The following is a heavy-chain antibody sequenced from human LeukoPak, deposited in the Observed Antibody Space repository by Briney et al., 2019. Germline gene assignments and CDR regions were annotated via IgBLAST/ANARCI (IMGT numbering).Heavy chain of an antibody. D-gene: IGHD3-3*01. Sequence: GGSLRLSCAASGFIFSGYWMGWGRQAPGKGLEWVANVNKDGRETYYVDSVKGRFTISRDNAKNSLYLQMNSLRAEDTAVYYCARVARYYDFWSGYYDPYYYYGMDVWGQGTTVTVSS. V-gene: IGHV3-7*01. CDR2: VNKDGRET. J-gene: IGHJ6*02. CDR1: GFIFSGYW. CDR3: ARVARYYDFWSGYYDPYYYYGMDV.